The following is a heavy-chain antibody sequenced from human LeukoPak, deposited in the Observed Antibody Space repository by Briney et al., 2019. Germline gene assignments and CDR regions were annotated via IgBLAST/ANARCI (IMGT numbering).Heavy chain of an antibody. Sequence: PGGSLRLSCTASGLTFDYYTMSWFRQAPGMGLEWVGLIRSKVYGRTTEHAASVRGRFTISRDDSKSIVYRQMNSLKNEDTALYYCSREVGGSYWDYWGQGNQVTVSS. CDR1: GLTFDYYT. V-gene: IGHV3-49*03. CDR2: IRSKVYGRTT. D-gene: IGHD1-26*01. CDR3: SREVGGSYWDY. J-gene: IGHJ4*02.